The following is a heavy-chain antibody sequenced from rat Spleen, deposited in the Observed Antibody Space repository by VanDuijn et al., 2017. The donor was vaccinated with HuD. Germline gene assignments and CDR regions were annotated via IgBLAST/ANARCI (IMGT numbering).Heavy chain of an antibody. J-gene: IGHJ3*01. CDR1: GFTFSNYG. V-gene: IGHV5-19*01. D-gene: IGHD2-7*01. Sequence: EVQLVESGGGLVQPGRSLKLSCAASGFTFSNYGMAWVRQAPTKGLEWVASLSPTGGSTSYRDSVKGRFTISRDNAKSTLCLHMDSLRSEDTATYYCATAGARISRFAYWGQGTLVTVSS. CDR3: ATAGARISRFAY. CDR2: LSPTGGST.